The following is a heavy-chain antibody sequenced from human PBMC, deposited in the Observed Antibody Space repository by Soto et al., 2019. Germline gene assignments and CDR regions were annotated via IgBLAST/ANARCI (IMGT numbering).Heavy chain of an antibody. Sequence: GGSLRLSCAASGFTFSSYSINWVRQAPGKGLEWVSSISSSSSYIYYADSVKGRFTISRDNAKNSLYLQMNSLRAEDTAVYYCARSLPSGAFDIWGQGTMVTVSS. CDR1: GFTFSSYS. D-gene: IGHD6-19*01. CDR2: ISSSSSYI. J-gene: IGHJ3*02. V-gene: IGHV3-21*01. CDR3: ARSLPSGAFDI.